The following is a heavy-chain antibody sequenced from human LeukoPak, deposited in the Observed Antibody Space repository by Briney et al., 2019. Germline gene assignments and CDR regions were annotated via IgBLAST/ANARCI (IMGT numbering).Heavy chain of an antibody. D-gene: IGHD3-10*01. Sequence: GESLRLSCAGYGITLSELWMSWIRQAPGKGLEWVSYISSSGSTIYYADSVKGRFTISRDNAKNSLYLQMNSLRAEDTAVYYCARDQDYGSGSYFPDYWGQGTLVTVSS. CDR3: ARDQDYGSGSYFPDY. CDR2: ISSSGSTI. CDR1: GITLSELW. J-gene: IGHJ4*02. V-gene: IGHV3-11*01.